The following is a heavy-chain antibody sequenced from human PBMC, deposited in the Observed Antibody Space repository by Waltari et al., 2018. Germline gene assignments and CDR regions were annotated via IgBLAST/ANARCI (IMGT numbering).Heavy chain of an antibody. J-gene: IGHJ3*02. D-gene: IGHD3-22*01. CDR3: ARDRSSGYYAFDI. CDR1: GFTVSRNY. CDR2: IYSGGST. V-gene: IGHV3-53*01. Sequence: EVQLVESGGGLIQPGGSLRLSCAASGFTVSRNYMSWVRQAPGKGLEWVSVIYSGGSTYYADSVKGRFTISRDNSKNTLYLQMNSLRAEDTAVYHCARDRSSGYYAFDIWGQGTMVTVSS.